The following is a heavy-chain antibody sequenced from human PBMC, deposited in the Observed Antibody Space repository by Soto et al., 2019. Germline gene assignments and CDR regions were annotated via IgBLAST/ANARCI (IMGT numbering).Heavy chain of an antibody. V-gene: IGHV3-9*01. CDR2: ISWNSGRK. CDR3: AKGPYCSGGSCYAGYFDY. J-gene: IGHJ4*02. D-gene: IGHD2-15*01. Sequence: EVQLVESGGGLVQPGRSLRLSCAASGFTFDDYVMHCVRHAPGKGLEWVSGISWNSGRKGYADSVKGRFTISRDNANNSLYMQMDSLRDEDTTFYYCAKGPYCSGGSCYAGYFDYWGQGTMVTVSS. CDR1: GFTFDDYV.